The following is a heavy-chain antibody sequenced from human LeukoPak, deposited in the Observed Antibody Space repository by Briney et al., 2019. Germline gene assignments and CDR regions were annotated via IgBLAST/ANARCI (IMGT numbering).Heavy chain of an antibody. CDR3: ARDPLGYCSGGSCYPFDY. CDR2: IWYDGSNK. CDR1: GFTFSSYG. V-gene: IGHV3-33*01. J-gene: IGHJ4*02. D-gene: IGHD2-15*01. Sequence: GGSLRLSSAASGFTFSSYGMHWVCQAPGKGLEWVAVIWYDGSNKYYADSVKGRFTISRDNSKNTLYLQMNSLRAEDTAVYYCARDPLGYCSGGSCYPFDYWGQGTLVTVSS.